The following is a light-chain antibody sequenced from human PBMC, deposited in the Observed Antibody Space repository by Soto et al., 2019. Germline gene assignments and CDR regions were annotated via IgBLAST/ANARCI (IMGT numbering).Light chain of an antibody. J-gene: IGKJ1*01. CDR1: QDINIF. Sequence: DIQMTQSPSSLSASVGDRVSITCQASQDINIFLSWYQQKPGKAPKLLIYDASNLEAGVPSRFSGSGSGADFTFTIRSLQPEDIETYYCQQYDYFHQKFGKGTKVDI. CDR3: QQYDYFHQK. CDR2: DAS. V-gene: IGKV1-33*01.